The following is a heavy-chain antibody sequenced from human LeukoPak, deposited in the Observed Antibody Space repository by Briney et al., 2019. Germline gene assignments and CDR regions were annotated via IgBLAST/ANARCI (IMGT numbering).Heavy chain of an antibody. J-gene: IGHJ4*02. CDR1: GFTFGTYW. D-gene: IGHD7-27*01. CDR2: IDGDGTGT. V-gene: IGHV3-74*01. Sequence: GGSLRLSCTASGFTFGTYWMHWVRQPPGKGLVWASRIDGDGTGTDYADSVKGRFTVSRDNAKNTVYLQMNSLTAEDTSTYYCVRDNWGLDSWGQGTLVTVSS. CDR3: VRDNWGLDS.